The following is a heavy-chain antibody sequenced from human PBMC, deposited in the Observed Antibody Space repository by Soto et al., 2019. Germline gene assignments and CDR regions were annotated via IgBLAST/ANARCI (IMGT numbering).Heavy chain of an antibody. J-gene: IGHJ3*02. CDR2: IYAGDSYT. Sequence: SEFLNLSCRCSGYSFSTQWIALVRQMPGKGLEWVGVIYAGDSYTRYSPSFQGQVTMSADTSISTAYLQWSTLKASDNAMYYCARARSNGNYGADGPYDMWGHGTMVTVSS. D-gene: IGHD1-7*01. V-gene: IGHV5-51*01. CDR3: ARARSNGNYGADGPYDM. CDR1: GYSFSTQW.